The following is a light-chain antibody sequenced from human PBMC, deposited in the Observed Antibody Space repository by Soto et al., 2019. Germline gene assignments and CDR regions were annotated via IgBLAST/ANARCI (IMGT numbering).Light chain of an antibody. J-gene: IGKJ5*01. Sequence: ESQRTQSGSSLCASVGGRMTVCCLASQKITNSLNWYQQKPGKAPTFLIYAASNLHSGVPSRFSGSGSGTDFTLTITGLQPEDFATYYCQQSYNTPVTFGQGTRLEIK. V-gene: IGKV1-39*01. CDR2: AAS. CDR3: QQSYNTPVT. CDR1: QKITNS.